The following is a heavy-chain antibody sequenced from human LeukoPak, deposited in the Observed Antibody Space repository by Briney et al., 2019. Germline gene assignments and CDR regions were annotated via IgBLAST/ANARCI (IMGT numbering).Heavy chain of an antibody. D-gene: IGHD1-26*01. V-gene: IGHV3-48*04. CDR1: GFTFSSYS. CDR2: NISSSSLI. CDR3: AWTDSGCHSRWFDY. Sequence: GRTLRLSCAASGFTFSSYSTKWVRQAPGKGLEWGSYNISSSSLIYYADSVERRFTVSRDNAKHSLYLPMHGQRAEDSVVFHCAWTDSGCHSRWFDYWGQGTLVTVSS. J-gene: IGHJ4*02.